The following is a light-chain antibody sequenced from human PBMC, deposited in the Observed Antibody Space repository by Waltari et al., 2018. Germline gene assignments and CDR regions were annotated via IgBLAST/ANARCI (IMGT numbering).Light chain of an antibody. CDR2: GAS. CDR1: QSVSSDY. CDR3: QQYGTAPRT. Sequence: EIVLTQSPGTLSLFPGERATLSCGASQSVSSDYLAWYQQRPGQAPRLLIYGASRRPAGIPDRFSGSGSGTDFTLTITRLEAEDFAVYYCQQYGTAPRTFGQGTKVEIK. V-gene: IGKV3-20*01. J-gene: IGKJ1*01.